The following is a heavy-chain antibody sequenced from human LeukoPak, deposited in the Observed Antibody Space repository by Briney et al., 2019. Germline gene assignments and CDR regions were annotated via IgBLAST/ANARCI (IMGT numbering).Heavy chain of an antibody. CDR2: IYYSGST. Sequence: SETLSLTCTVSGASISSYYWSWIRQPPGKGLEWIGYIYYSGSTNYNPSLKSRVTISVDTSKNQFSLKLSSVTAADTAVYYCARNIVVVPAATAYFDYWGQGTLVTVSS. V-gene: IGHV4-59*01. CDR1: GASISSYY. J-gene: IGHJ4*02. D-gene: IGHD2-2*01. CDR3: ARNIVVVPAATAYFDY.